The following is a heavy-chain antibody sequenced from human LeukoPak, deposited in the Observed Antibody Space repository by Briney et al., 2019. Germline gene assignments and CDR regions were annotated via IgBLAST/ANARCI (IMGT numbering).Heavy chain of an antibody. D-gene: IGHD3-9*01. CDR3: AKAYAYDILTGYPNYFDY. CDR2: IYSGGST. CDR1: GFTVSSNY. V-gene: IGHV3-53*05. Sequence: GGSLRLSCAASGFTVSSNYMSWVRQAPGKGLEWVSVIYSGGSTYYADSVKGRFTISRDNAKNSLYLQMNSLRAEDTALYYCAKAYAYDILTGYPNYFDYWGQGTLVTVSS. J-gene: IGHJ4*02.